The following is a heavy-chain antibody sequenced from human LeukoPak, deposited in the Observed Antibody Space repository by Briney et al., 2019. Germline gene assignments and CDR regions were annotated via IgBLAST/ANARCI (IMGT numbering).Heavy chain of an antibody. Sequence: GGSLRLSCAASGFTFSSYPMSWVRQAPGKGLQWVSAISNGGGSAYYADSVKGRITISRDNSKSTLYLQMNSLRAEDTAVYYCAKERTWIQLWLFDYWGQGTLVTVSS. CDR1: GFTFSSYP. V-gene: IGHV3-23*01. D-gene: IGHD5-18*01. CDR2: ISNGGGSA. CDR3: AKERTWIQLWLFDY. J-gene: IGHJ4*02.